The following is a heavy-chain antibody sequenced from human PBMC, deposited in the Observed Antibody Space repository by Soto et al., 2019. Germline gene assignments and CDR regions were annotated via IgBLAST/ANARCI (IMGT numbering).Heavy chain of an antibody. D-gene: IGHD3-3*01. Sequence: PSETLSLTCTVSGGSISSGGYYWSWIRQHPGKGLEWVGYIYYSGSTYYNPSLKSRVTISVDTSKNQFSLKLSSVTAADTAVYYCATTDITFWSGPIGAIGAFDIWGQGTMVT. CDR2: IYYSGST. V-gene: IGHV4-31*03. J-gene: IGHJ3*02. CDR3: ATTDITFWSGPIGAIGAFDI. CDR1: GGSISSGGYY.